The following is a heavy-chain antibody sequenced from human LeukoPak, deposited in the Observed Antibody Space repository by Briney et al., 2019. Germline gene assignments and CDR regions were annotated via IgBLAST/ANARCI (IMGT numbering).Heavy chain of an antibody. J-gene: IGHJ4*02. V-gene: IGHV3-23*01. Sequence: PGGSLRLSCAASGFTFSSYAMSWVRQAPGKGLEWVSAISGSGGSTYYGDSVKGRFAISRDNSKNTMYLQMNSLRAEDTAVYYCAKDFMGYCSSTSCYSWVFDYWGQGTLVTVSS. CDR3: AKDFMGYCSSTSCYSWVFDY. CDR1: GFTFSSYA. CDR2: ISGSGGST. D-gene: IGHD2-2*02.